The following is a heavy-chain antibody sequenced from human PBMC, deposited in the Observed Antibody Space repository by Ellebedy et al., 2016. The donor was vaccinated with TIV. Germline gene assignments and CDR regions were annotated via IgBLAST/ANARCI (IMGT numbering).Heavy chain of an antibody. Sequence: SETLSLXXTVSGDSISSSSDYWVWIRQPPGKGLEWIGTISNRDRTDYNPSLKSRVIILVDASKNQFFLKLTSVTAADTAVYYCATFNQYYTYLGVWGKGTTVTVSS. CDR1: GDSISSSSDY. CDR2: ISNRDRT. CDR3: ATFNQYYTYLGV. J-gene: IGHJ6*03. V-gene: IGHV4-39*01. D-gene: IGHD1-14*01.